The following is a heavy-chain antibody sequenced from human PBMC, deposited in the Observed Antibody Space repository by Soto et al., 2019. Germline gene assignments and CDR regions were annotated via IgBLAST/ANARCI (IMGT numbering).Heavy chain of an antibody. CDR2: ISYDGSNK. CDR1: GFTFSSYG. V-gene: IGHV3-30*18. D-gene: IGHD2-15*01. Sequence: GGSLRLSCAASGFTFSSYGMHWVRQAPGKGLEWVAVISYDGSNKYYADTVKGRFTISRDNSKNTLYLQMNSLRAEDTAVYYCAKDSEYCSGCSCSFYYYYGMDVWGQGTTVTVSS. CDR3: AKDSEYCSGCSCSFYYYYGMDV. J-gene: IGHJ6*02.